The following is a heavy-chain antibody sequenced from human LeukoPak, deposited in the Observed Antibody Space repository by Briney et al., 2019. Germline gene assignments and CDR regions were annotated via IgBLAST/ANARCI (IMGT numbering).Heavy chain of an antibody. J-gene: IGHJ4*02. CDR3: AKAVKGYCSGGSCYSLDY. V-gene: IGHV3-9*01. D-gene: IGHD2-15*01. Sequence: PGRSLRLSCAASGFTFDDYAMHWVRQAPGKGLEWVSGISWNSGSIGYADSVKGRFTISRDNAKNSLYLQMNSLRAEDTGLYYCAKAVKGYCSGGSCYSLDYWGQGTLVTVSS. CDR1: GFTFDDYA. CDR2: ISWNSGSI.